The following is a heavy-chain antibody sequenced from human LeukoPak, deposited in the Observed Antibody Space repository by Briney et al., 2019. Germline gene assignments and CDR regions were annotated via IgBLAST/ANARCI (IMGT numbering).Heavy chain of an antibody. CDR1: GYSFTSYW. Sequence: GESLKISCKGSGYSFTSYWIGWARQMPGKGLEWMGVIYGADYTTIYSPPFHGQITISADKSISTAYLQWTSLKASDTAMYYCARRPAGTRTFDYWGQGALVTVSS. V-gene: IGHV5-51*01. J-gene: IGHJ4*02. CDR2: IYGADYTT. D-gene: IGHD1-7*01. CDR3: ARRPAGTRTFDY.